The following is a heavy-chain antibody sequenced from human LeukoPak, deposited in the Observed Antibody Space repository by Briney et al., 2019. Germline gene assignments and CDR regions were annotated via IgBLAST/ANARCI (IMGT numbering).Heavy chain of an antibody. CDR3: ARGVAPGIAVAGGFDY. CDR1: GGTFSSYA. J-gene: IGHJ4*02. Sequence: SVKVSCKASGGTFSSYAISWVRQAPGQGLEWMGGIIPIFGTANYAQKFQGRVTITADESTSTAYMELSSLRSEDTAVYYCARGVAPGIAVAGGFDYWGQGTPVTVSS. D-gene: IGHD6-19*01. V-gene: IGHV1-69*13. CDR2: IIPIFGTA.